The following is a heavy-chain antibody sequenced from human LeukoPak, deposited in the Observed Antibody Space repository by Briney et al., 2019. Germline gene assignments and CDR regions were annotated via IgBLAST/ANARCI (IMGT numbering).Heavy chain of an antibody. J-gene: IGHJ5*02. CDR3: VKDVVRGRPGAGPGS. V-gene: IGHV3-30*02. CDR1: GLTFRDYG. Sequence: GGSLRLSCVASGLTFRDYGIHWVRQAPDKGLEWVAFIEHDGNDAYYPDSVKGRFSLSRDDSKAAVSLQMNWLRAEDTALYYCVKDVVRGRPGAGPGSWGQGTLVTVSS. D-gene: IGHD6-13*01. CDR2: IEHDGNDA.